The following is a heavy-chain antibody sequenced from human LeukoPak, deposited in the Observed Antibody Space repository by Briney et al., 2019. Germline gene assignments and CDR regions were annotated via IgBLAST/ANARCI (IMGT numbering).Heavy chain of an antibody. V-gene: IGHV1-2*02. J-gene: IGHJ4*02. D-gene: IGHD2-15*01. CDR1: GYTFTGYY. CDR3: ARDTGSGGNPPFDY. CDR2: INPNSGGT. Sequence: ASVKVSCKASGYTFTGYYMHWVRQAPGQGLEWMGWINPNSGGTNYAQKFQGRVTMTRDTSISTAYMELSRLRSDDAAVYYCARDTGSGGNPPFDYWGQGTLVTVSS.